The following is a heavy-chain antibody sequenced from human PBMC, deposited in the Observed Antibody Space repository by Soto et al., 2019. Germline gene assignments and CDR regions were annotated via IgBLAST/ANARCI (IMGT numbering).Heavy chain of an antibody. V-gene: IGHV1-46*03. J-gene: IGHJ4*02. Sequence: ASVKVSCKASGYTFTSYYMHWVRQAPGQGLEWMGIINPSGGSTSYAQKFQGRVTMTRDTSTSTVYMELSSLRSEDTAVYYCAICTNGVCYEGGYLDYWGQGTLVTVSS. CDR2: INPSGGST. CDR3: AICTNGVCYEGGYLDY. CDR1: GYTFTSYY. D-gene: IGHD2-8*01.